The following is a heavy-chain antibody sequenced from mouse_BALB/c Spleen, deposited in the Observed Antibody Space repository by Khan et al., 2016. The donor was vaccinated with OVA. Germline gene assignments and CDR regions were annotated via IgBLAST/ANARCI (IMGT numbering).Heavy chain of an antibody. CDR1: GYSITSNYA. CDR3: ARGNYYGYAMDY. J-gene: IGHJ4*01. Sequence: EVQLQESGPGLVKPSQSLSLTCTVTGYSITSNYAWNWIRQFPGNKLEWMGYISYSGSPNYNPSLKSRISITRDTSKNQFFLQLNSVTTEDTATYYCARGNYYGYAMDYGGQGTSITVSS. CDR2: ISYSGSP. V-gene: IGHV3-2*02. D-gene: IGHD1-1*01.